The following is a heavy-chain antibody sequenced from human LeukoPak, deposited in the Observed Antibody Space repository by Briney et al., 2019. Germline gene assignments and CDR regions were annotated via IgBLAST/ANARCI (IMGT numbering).Heavy chain of an antibody. CDR3: ARDRVVSVVPAAYYYYYGMDV. CDR1: GFTFSSYA. Sequence: PGGSLRLSCAASGFTFSSYAMHWVRQAPGKGLEYVSAISSNGGSTYYANSAKGRFAISRDNSKNTLYLQMGSLRAEDMAVYYCARDRVVSVVPAAYYYYYGMDVWGQGTTVTVSS. D-gene: IGHD2-2*01. J-gene: IGHJ6*02. V-gene: IGHV3-64*01. CDR2: ISSNGGST.